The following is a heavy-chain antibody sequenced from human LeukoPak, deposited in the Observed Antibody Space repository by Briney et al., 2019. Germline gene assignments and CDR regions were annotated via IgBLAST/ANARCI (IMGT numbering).Heavy chain of an antibody. D-gene: IGHD3-22*01. Sequence: GASVKVSCKASGGTFSSYAISWVRQAPGQGLEWMGGIIPIFGTANYAQKFQGRVTITADKSASTAYMELSSLRSEDTAVYYCASSPSVYVSGPSDAFDIWGQGTMVTVSS. V-gene: IGHV1-69*06. CDR3: ASSPSVYVSGPSDAFDI. CDR1: GGTFSSYA. J-gene: IGHJ3*02. CDR2: IIPIFGTA.